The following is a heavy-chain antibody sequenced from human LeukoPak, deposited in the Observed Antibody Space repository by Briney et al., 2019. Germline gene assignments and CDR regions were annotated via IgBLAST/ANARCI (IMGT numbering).Heavy chain of an antibody. Sequence: GGSLRLSCAASGFTFSSYWVHWVRQGPGKGLVWVSRINSDGSSTSYADSVKGRFTISRDNAKNTLYLQMNSLRAEDTAVYYCARDRRRGIAAAGIIDYWGQGTLVTVSS. J-gene: IGHJ4*02. D-gene: IGHD6-13*01. CDR2: INSDGSST. CDR3: ARDRRRGIAAAGIIDY. CDR1: GFTFSSYW. V-gene: IGHV3-74*01.